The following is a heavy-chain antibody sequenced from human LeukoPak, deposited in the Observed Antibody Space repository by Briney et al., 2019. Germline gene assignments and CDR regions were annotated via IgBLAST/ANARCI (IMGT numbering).Heavy chain of an antibody. V-gene: IGHV1-18*01. CDR3: AREGHDYGDNTPDY. Sequence: GASVTVSCKASGYTFRNYGILWVRQAPGQGLEWVGWVSPYNDNTNYAQTFQGRVTMTTDTSTNLAYMELRSLRYDDTAVYYCAREGHDYGDNTPDYWGRGTLVTVSS. CDR2: VSPYNDNT. J-gene: IGHJ4*02. CDR1: GYTFRNYG. D-gene: IGHD4-17*01.